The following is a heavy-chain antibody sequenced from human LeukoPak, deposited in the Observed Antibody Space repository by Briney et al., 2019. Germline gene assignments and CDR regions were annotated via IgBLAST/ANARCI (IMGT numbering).Heavy chain of an antibody. CDR2: ISSSSSYI. Sequence: PGGSLRLSCAASGFTFSSYSMNWVRQAPGKGLEWVSSISSSSSYIYYADSVKGRFTISRDNAKNSLYLQMNSLRAEDTAVYYCARDKSSSMATIPGYWGQGTLVTVSS. CDR3: ARDKSSSMATIPGY. D-gene: IGHD5-24*01. V-gene: IGHV3-21*01. CDR1: GFTFSSYS. J-gene: IGHJ4*02.